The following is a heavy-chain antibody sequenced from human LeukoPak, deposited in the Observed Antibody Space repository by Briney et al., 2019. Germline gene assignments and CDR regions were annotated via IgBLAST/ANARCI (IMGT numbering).Heavy chain of an antibody. CDR2: ISAHSGNT. CDR1: GYTFTSYG. V-gene: IGHV1-18*01. Sequence: GASVKVSCRASGYTFTSYGINWVRQAPGQGLEWMGWISAHSGNTKYAQKFQGRVTITTDTSTSTAYMELRSLRSDDTAVYYCASVSCSSPSFYPRYYYGLDVWGQGTTVTVSS. J-gene: IGHJ6*02. D-gene: IGHD2-2*01. CDR3: ASVSCSSPSFYPRYYYGLDV.